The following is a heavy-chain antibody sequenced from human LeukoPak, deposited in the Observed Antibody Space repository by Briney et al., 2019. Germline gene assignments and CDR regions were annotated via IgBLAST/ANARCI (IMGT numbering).Heavy chain of an antibody. Sequence: PETLSLTCSVSGGSISSRNVYWDWIRQPPGKGLEWIGRISYSGSTSYNPSLESRATISGDTSKNQFSLRLTSVTAADTAVYYCARGTPYYDVLTALPPSEYFYYMDVWGNGTTVTASS. V-gene: IGHV4-39*07. CDR2: ISYSGST. CDR3: ARGTPYYDVLTALPPSEYFYYMDV. CDR1: GGSISSRNVY. D-gene: IGHD3-9*01. J-gene: IGHJ6*03.